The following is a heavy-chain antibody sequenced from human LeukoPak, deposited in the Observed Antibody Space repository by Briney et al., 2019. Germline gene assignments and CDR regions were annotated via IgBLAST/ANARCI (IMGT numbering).Heavy chain of an antibody. V-gene: IGHV4-34*01. CDR3: AIDRRASGSYYAD. J-gene: IGHJ4*02. Sequence: SETLSLTCAVYGGSFSAYYWSWIRQPPGKGLEWIGEINHSGSTNYNPSLKSRVIISVDKSKNQFSPKLSSVTAADTAMYYCAIDRRASGSYYADWGQGTLVTVSS. D-gene: IGHD1-26*01. CDR1: GGSFSAYY. CDR2: INHSGST.